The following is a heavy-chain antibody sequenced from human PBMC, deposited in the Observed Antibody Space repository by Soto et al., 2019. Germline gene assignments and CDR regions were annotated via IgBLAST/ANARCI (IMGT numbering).Heavy chain of an antibody. CDR3: ARVPEEWLRSPGFDY. D-gene: IGHD5-12*01. Sequence: EVQLVESGGGLIQPGGSLRLSCAASGLTVSSNYMSWVRQAPGKGLEWVSVIYSGGSTYYADSVKGRFTISRDNSKNTLYLQMNSLRAEDTAVYYCARVPEEWLRSPGFDYWGQGTLVTVSS. CDR1: GLTVSSNY. J-gene: IGHJ4*02. V-gene: IGHV3-53*01. CDR2: IYSGGST.